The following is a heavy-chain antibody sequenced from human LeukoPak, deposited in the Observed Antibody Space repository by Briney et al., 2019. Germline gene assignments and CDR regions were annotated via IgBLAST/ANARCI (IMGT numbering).Heavy chain of an antibody. V-gene: IGHV4-38-2*02. CDR2: IYHSGST. D-gene: IGHD3-22*01. J-gene: IGHJ3*02. CDR3: ARDPITMIVAWGAFDI. CDR1: GYSISSGYY. Sequence: PSETLSLTCTVSGYSISSGYYWGWIRQPPGKGLEWIGSIYHSGSTYYNPSLKSRVTISVDTSKNQFSLKLSSVTAADTAGYYCARDPITMIVAWGAFDIWGQGTMVTVSS.